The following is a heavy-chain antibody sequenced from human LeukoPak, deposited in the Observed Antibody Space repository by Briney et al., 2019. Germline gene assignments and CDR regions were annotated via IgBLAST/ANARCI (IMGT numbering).Heavy chain of an antibody. D-gene: IGHD3-10*01. V-gene: IGHV3-73*01. CDR3: TSPITMVRGSPRDV. CDR2: IRSKANSYAT. J-gene: IGHJ6*04. Sequence: GGSLRLSCAASGFTFSGSAMHWVRQASGKGLEWVGRIRSKANSYATAYTASVIGRFTISRDDSKNTAYLQMNSLKTEDTAVYYCTSPITMVRGSPRDVWGKGTTVTVSS. CDR1: GFTFSGSA.